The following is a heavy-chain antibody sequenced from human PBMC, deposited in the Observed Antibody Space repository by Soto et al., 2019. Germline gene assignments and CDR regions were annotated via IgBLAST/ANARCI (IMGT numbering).Heavy chain of an antibody. V-gene: IGHV1-8*01. D-gene: IGHD2-2*02. CDR3: ARGGGYCSSTSCYTLGGMDV. Sequence: ASVKVSCKASGCTFTSYDINWVRQATGQGLEWMGWMNPNSGNTGYAQKFQGRVTMTRNTSISTAYMELSSLRSEDTAVYYCARGGGYCSSTSCYTLGGMDVWGQGTTVTVSS. J-gene: IGHJ6*02. CDR2: MNPNSGNT. CDR1: GCTFTSYD.